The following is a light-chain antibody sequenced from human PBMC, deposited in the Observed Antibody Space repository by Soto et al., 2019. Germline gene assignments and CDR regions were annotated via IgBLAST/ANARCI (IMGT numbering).Light chain of an antibody. V-gene: IGKV1-5*01. J-gene: IGKJ1*01. Sequence: DIQIPQSPSTLSASVGDRVTITCRASQSISSWLAWYQQKPGKAPKLLIYDASSLESGVPSRFSGSGSGTEFTLTISSLQPDDFSSYDCQQYNSYSRTFGQATQVE. CDR3: QQYNSYSRT. CDR2: DAS. CDR1: QSISSW.